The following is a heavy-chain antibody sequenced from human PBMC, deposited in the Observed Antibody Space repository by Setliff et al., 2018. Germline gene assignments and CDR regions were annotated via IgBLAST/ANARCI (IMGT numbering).Heavy chain of an antibody. J-gene: IGHJ6*03. CDR1: GYTFTNHY. CDR3: AREKVVVVSATSYHYYMDV. D-gene: IGHD2-15*01. Sequence: ASVKVSCKASGYTFTNHYMHWVRQAPGQGLEWMGMINPGGGSTTYAQKFQGRVTMTRDTSTSTVYMELRSLRSEDTAMYYCAREKVVVVSATSYHYYMDVWGKGTTVTVSS. V-gene: IGHV1-46*01. CDR2: INPGGGST.